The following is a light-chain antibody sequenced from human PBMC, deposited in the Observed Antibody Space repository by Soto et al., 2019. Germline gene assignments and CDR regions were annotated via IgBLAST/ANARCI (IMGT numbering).Light chain of an antibody. CDR2: EVN. CDR3: FSYAGSNNWV. V-gene: IGLV2-8*01. CDR1: SSDVGGYVY. Sequence: QSALTQPPSASGSPGQSVTISCTGISSDVGGYVYVSWYQHHPGKAPKLMIYEVNKRPSGVPDRFSGSKSGYTASLSISGLQAGDEADYYCFSYAGSNNWVFGVGTKVTVL. J-gene: IGLJ3*02.